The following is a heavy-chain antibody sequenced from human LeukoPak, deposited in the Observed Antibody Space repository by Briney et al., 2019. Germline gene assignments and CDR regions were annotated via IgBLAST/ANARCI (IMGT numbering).Heavy chain of an antibody. V-gene: IGHV4-34*01. CDR1: GGSFSGYY. D-gene: IGHD4-17*01. J-gene: IGHJ2*01. Sequence: PSETLSLTCAVYGGSFSGYYWSWIRQPPGKGLEWIGEINHSGSTNYNPSLKSRVTISVDTSKNQFSLKLSSVTAADTAVYYCASIGDYADWYFDLWGRGTLVTVSS. CDR3: ASIGDYADWYFDL. CDR2: INHSGST.